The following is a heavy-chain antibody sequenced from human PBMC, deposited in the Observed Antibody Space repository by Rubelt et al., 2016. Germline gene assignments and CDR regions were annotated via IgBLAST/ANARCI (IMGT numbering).Heavy chain of an antibody. CDR2: IYYSGST. Sequence: QVQLQESGPGLVKPSETLSLTCTVSGGSIIPYCWSWIRQPPGKGLEWIGYIYYSGSTNYNPSLKSRVTISVDTSKNQFSLKLSSVTAAETAGYYCARHLRSGSGYYSPFVYWGQGTLVTVSS. D-gene: IGHD3-22*01. J-gene: IGHJ4*02. V-gene: IGHV4-59*08. CDR1: GGSIIPYC. CDR3: ARHLRSGSGYYSPFVY.